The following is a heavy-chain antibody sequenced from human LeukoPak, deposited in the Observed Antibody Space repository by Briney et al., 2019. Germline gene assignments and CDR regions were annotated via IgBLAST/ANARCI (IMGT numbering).Heavy chain of an antibody. V-gene: IGHV1-8*03. CDR3: ASGEGRFGAFDI. CDR1: GYTFTSYD. Sequence: ASVKVSCKASGYTFTSYDINWVRQATGQGLEWMGWMNPNSGNTGYAQKFQGGVTITRNTSISTAYMELSSLRSEDTAVYYCASGEGRFGAFDIWGQGTMVTVSS. CDR2: MNPNSGNT. J-gene: IGHJ3*02. D-gene: IGHD3-10*01.